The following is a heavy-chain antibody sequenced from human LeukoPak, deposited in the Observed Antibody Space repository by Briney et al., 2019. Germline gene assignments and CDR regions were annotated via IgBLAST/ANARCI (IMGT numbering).Heavy chain of an antibody. CDR1: GFSFSSYA. CDR3: ARNHIAAAAPSLGPLGIRYFTPYFDY. Sequence: GGSLRLSCAASGFSFSSYAMSWVRQAPGKGLEWVSGISGRDGSTYYADSVKGRFTISRDISKNTLYLQMNSLRAEDTALYYCARNHIAAAAPSLGPLGIRYFTPYFDYWGQGTLVTVSS. D-gene: IGHD6-13*01. CDR2: ISGRDGST. J-gene: IGHJ4*02. V-gene: IGHV3-23*01.